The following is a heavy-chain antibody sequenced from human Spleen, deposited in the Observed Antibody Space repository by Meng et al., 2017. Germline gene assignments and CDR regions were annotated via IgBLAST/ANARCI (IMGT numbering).Heavy chain of an antibody. CDR2: IDTKTGNP. CDR3: TRDGYLDCSRTNCFDY. D-gene: IGHD2-2*01. V-gene: IGHV7-4-1*02. CDR1: GYTLTNYA. J-gene: IGHJ4*02. Sequence: QVQLVQSGSEFRKPGASVKVSCKASGYTLTNYAINWLRQAPGQGLEWMGWIDTKTGNPTYAQGFRGRLVFSLDTSVSTTYLEISGLKADDTAVYYCTRDGYLDCSRTNCFDYWGQGTLVTVSS.